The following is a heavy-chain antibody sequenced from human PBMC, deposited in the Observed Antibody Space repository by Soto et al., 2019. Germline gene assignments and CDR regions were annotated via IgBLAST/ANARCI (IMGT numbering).Heavy chain of an antibody. V-gene: IGHV4-31*03. J-gene: IGHJ5*02. CDR1: GGSISSGGYY. CDR2: IYYSGST. Sequence: TLSLTCTVSGGSISSGGYYWSWIRQHPGKGLEWIGYIYYSGSTYYNPSLKSRVTISVDTSKNQFSLKLSSVTAADTAVYYCARDGYSGYDSTSWGQGTLVTVSS. D-gene: IGHD5-12*01. CDR3: ARDGYSGYDSTS.